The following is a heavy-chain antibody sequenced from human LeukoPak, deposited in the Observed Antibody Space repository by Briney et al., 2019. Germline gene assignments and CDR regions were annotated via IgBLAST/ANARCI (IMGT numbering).Heavy chain of an antibody. V-gene: IGHV1-8*01. J-gene: IGHJ4*02. D-gene: IGHD5-24*01. CDR1: GYTFASYD. CDR3: ARPRRDGYYFDY. Sequence: ASVKLSCKASGYTFASYDINWVRQATGQGLEWMGWMNPNSGNTGYAQNFQGRFTMARNNSISSAYLQLSSLRAEDTALYYCARPRRDGYYFDYWGQGTLVTVS. CDR2: MNPNSGNT.